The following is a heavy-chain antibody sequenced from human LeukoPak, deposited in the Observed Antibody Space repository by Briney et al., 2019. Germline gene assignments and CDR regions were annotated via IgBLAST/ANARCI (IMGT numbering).Heavy chain of an antibody. J-gene: IGHJ5*02. D-gene: IGHD2-2*01. Sequence: SETLSLTCTVSGGSISSGDYYWSWIRQPPGKGLEWIGYIYYSGSTYYNPSLKSRVTISVDTSKNQFSLHLNSVTPEDTAVYYCARRLTQYDCFDPWGQGILVTVSS. V-gene: IGHV4-30-4*01. CDR1: GGSISSGDYY. CDR2: IYYSGST. CDR3: ARRLTQYDCFDP.